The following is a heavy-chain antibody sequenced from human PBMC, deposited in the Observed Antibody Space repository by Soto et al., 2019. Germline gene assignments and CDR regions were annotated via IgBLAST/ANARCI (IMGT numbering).Heavy chain of an antibody. CDR3: AKEANFDWLFNYYMDV. Sequence: GGSLRLSCAASGFTFSSYAMSWVRQAPGKGLEWVSGISGSGGRTNYADSAKGRFTISRDNSKNTLYLQMNSLRAEDTAVYYCAKEANFDWLFNYYMDVWGKGTTVTVSS. J-gene: IGHJ6*03. CDR2: ISGSGGRT. CDR1: GFTFSSYA. V-gene: IGHV3-23*01. D-gene: IGHD3-9*01.